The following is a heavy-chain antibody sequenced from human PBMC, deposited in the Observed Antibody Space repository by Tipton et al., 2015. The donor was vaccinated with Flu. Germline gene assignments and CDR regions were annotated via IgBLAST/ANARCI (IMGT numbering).Heavy chain of an antibody. J-gene: IGHJ4*02. Sequence: SLRLSCTVSGFTFDDLAMHWVRQAPGKGLEWVSGISWNSAYIGYADSVKGRFTISRDSDKSSLYLQMDSLRPDDTALYYCAKAYGYIWSPFDYWGQGTPVTVSS. D-gene: IGHD1-20*01. V-gene: IGHV3-9*01. CDR3: AKAYGYIWSPFDY. CDR2: ISWNSAYI. CDR1: GFTFDDLA.